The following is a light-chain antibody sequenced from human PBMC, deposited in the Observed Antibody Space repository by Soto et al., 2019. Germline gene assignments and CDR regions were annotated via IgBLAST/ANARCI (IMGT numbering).Light chain of an antibody. CDR1: QRLLYSSDNKNY. Sequence: DIVLTQSPDSLAVSLCERATINCKSSQRLLYSSDNKNYLAWCQQKPGQPPKLLIFWASTRESGVPDRFSGSGSGTDFTLTISSLQAEDVAVYYCQQYYTTALTFGGGTKVDIK. CDR2: WAS. CDR3: QQYYTTALT. J-gene: IGKJ4*01. V-gene: IGKV4-1*01.